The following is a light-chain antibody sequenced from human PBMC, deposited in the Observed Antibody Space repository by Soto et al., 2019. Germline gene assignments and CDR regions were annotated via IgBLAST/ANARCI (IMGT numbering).Light chain of an antibody. J-gene: IGLJ2*01. V-gene: IGLV2-8*01. CDR1: SGDVGGYNY. Sequence: QSVLTQPPSASGSPGQSVTISCTGTSGDVGGYNYVSWYQQHPGKAPKLMIYEVTKRPSGVPDRFSGSKSGNTASLTVSGLQAEDEADYYCSSYAGSNNFEVFGGGTKLTVL. CDR2: EVT. CDR3: SSYAGSNNFEV.